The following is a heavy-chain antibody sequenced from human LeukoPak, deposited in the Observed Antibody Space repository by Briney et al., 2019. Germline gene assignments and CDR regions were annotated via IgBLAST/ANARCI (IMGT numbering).Heavy chain of an antibody. CDR1: GYTFSGYY. CDR2: INPNSGGT. V-gene: IGHV1-2*02. D-gene: IGHD2-2*01. J-gene: IGHJ4*02. Sequence: ASVKVSCKASGYTFSGYYIHWVRQAPGQGLEWVGWINPNSGGTSSAQKFQGRVTMTRDTSITTAYMELTRLTSDDMAVYYCARVGVEGASCYDYWGQGTLVTVSS. CDR3: ARVGVEGASCYDY.